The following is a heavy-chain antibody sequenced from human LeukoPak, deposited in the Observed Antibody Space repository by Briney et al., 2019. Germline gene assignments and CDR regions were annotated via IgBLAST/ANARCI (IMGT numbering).Heavy chain of an antibody. CDR3: AREAPSSSDNYYYYGMDV. D-gene: IGHD6-6*01. CDR2: ISYDGSNK. J-gene: IGHJ6*02. V-gene: IGHV3-30-3*01. Sequence: VRQXPGKGLXWXXVISYDGSNKYYADSVKGRFTISRDNSKNTLYLQMNSLRAEDTAVYYCAREAPSSSDNYYYYGMDVWGQGTTVTVSS.